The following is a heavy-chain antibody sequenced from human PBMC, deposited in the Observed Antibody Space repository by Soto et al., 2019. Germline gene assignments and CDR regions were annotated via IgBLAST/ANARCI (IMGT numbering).Heavy chain of an antibody. V-gene: IGHV1-69*12. CDR3: ASGIQLWLRRINNGYSG. D-gene: IGHD5-18*01. CDR1: GGTFSTYA. Sequence: QVQLVHPGAEVKKPESSVKVSCKAPGGTFSTYAISWVRQAPGQGLEWMGGIIPMLGKANYAQRFRDRVTITADESTNTVYMELSSLRSEDTAVYFCASGIQLWLRRINNGYSGWGQGTLVTVSS. J-gene: IGHJ4*02. CDR2: IIPMLGKA.